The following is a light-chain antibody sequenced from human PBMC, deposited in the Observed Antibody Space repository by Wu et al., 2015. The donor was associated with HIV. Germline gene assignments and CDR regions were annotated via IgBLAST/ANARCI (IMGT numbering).Light chain of an antibody. J-gene: IGKJ2*03. CDR2: DAS. Sequence: EVVLTQSPGTLSLSPGEGATLSCRASQTISSAYLAWYQQKPGQAPRLLIFDASNRATGIPDRFSGSGSGTDFILTISRLEPEDFAVYYCQQYGSSPRGYSFGQGTKLEIK. V-gene: IGKV3-20*01. CDR3: QQYGSSPRGYS. CDR1: QTISSAY.